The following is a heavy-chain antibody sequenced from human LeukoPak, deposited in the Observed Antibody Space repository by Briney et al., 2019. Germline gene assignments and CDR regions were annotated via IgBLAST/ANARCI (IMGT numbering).Heavy chain of an antibody. CDR3: ARESTYYYGSGSYLDY. V-gene: IGHV3-30-3*01. J-gene: IGHJ4*02. D-gene: IGHD3-10*01. CDR1: GFTFSSYA. CDR2: ISYDGSNK. Sequence: PGGSLRLSCAASGFTFSSYAMHWVRQAPGKGLEWVAVISYDGSNKYYADSVKGRFTISKDNSKNTLYLQMNSLRAEDTAVYYCARESTYYYGSGSYLDYWGQGTLVTVSS.